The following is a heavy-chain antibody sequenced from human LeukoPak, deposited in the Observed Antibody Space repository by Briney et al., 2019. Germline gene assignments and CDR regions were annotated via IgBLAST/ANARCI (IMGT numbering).Heavy chain of an antibody. J-gene: IGHJ6*03. Sequence: ASVKVSCKASGYTFTSYGISWVRQAPGQGLEWMGWISAYNGNTNYAQKLQGRVTMTADTSTSTAYMELRSLRSDDTAVYYCASGGAVYYYYYMDVWGKGTTVTVSS. V-gene: IGHV1-18*01. CDR1: GYTFTSYG. D-gene: IGHD3-16*01. CDR2: ISAYNGNT. CDR3: ASGGAVYYYYYMDV.